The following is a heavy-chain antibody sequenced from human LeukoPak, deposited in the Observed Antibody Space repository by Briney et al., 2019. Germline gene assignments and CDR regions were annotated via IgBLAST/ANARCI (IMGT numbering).Heavy chain of an antibody. CDR1: GFTFSSYW. J-gene: IGHJ4*02. CDR2: INNDGSGT. D-gene: IGHD3-10*01. V-gene: IGHV3-74*01. CDR3: ARDGITMVRGVIAQGYYFDY. Sequence: GGSLRLSCAASGFTFSSYWMHWVRQAPGKGPVWVSRINNDGSGTTYADSVKGRFTISRDDAKNTLYLQMNSLRAEDTAVYYCARDGITMVRGVIAQGYYFDYWGQGTLVTVSS.